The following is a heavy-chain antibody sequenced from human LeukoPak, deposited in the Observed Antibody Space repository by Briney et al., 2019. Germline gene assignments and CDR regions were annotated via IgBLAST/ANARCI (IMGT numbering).Heavy chain of an antibody. CDR3: ARVSFRYCSSTSCYINWFDP. CDR2: INPSGGST. Sequence: AASVKVSCKASGYTFTSYYMHWVRQAPGQGLEWMGIINPSGGSTSYAQKFQGRVTMARDTSTSTVYMELSSLRSDDTAVYYCARVSFRYCSSTSCYINWFDPWGQGTLVTVSS. J-gene: IGHJ5*02. D-gene: IGHD2-2*02. CDR1: GYTFTSYY. V-gene: IGHV1-46*01.